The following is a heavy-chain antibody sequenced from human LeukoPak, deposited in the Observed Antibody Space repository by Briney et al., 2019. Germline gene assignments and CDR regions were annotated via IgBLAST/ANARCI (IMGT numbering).Heavy chain of an antibody. D-gene: IGHD2-2*01. V-gene: IGHV4-39*01. Sequence: SETLSLTCAVSGGSISSNSYYWGWIRQPPGKGLEWIGSIYYSGSTYYNPSLKSRVTISVDTSKNQFSLKLSSVTAADTAVYYCARHYVRPYCSSTSCYGRWFDPWGQGTLVTVSS. CDR2: IYYSGST. CDR3: ARHYVRPYCSSTSCYGRWFDP. CDR1: GGSISSNSYY. J-gene: IGHJ5*02.